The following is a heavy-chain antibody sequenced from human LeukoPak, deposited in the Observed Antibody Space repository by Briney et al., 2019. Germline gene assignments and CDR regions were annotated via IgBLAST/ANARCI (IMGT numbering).Heavy chain of an antibody. CDR3: AKDTSIGKYCTNGVCSPFGY. V-gene: IGHV3-23*01. J-gene: IGHJ4*02. Sequence: PGGSLRLSCAVSGLTFSSYATSWVRQAPGKGREWVSSISGSGGRTHHGDSVKGRFTISRDNSKNTLSLQMNSLRADDRAVYYGAKDTSIGKYCTNGVCSPFGYWGQGTLVTVSS. CDR2: ISGSGGRT. CDR1: GLTFSSYA. D-gene: IGHD2-8*01.